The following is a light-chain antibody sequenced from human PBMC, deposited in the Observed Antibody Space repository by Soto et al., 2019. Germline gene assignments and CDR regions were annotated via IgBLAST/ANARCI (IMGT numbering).Light chain of an antibody. J-gene: IGLJ1*01. CDR2: DVN. CDR1: ASDIGGYTF. V-gene: IGLV2-8*01. CDR3: SAHGGTNPYV. Sequence: QSALTQPPSASGSPGQSVASSCTGTASDIGGYTFVSWYQQHPGKAPKLLIYDVNKRPSGVPDRFSGSKSGNTACLTVSPLQAEDEADYHCSAHGGTNPYVFGTGTKLTVL.